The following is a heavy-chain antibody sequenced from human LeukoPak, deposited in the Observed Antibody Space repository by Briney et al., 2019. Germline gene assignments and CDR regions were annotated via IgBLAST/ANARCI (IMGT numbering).Heavy chain of an antibody. V-gene: IGHV3-23*01. J-gene: IGHJ5*02. CDR1: GGSISSSSYY. Sequence: PSETLSLTCTVSGGSISSSSYYWGWIRQPPGKGLEWVSVISGSGGSTYSADSVKGRFTISRDNSKNTLYLQMNTLTAEDTAVYYCAKLVPSDDFWSGYLGWFDPWGQGTLVTVSS. CDR3: AKLVPSDDFWSGYLGWFDP. CDR2: ISGSGGST. D-gene: IGHD3-3*01.